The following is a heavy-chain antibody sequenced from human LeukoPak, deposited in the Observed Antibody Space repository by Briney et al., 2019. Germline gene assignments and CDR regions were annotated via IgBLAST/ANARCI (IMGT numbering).Heavy chain of an antibody. CDR1: EFSVSSNY. Sequence: PGGSLRLSCAASEFSVSSNYMSWVRQAPGKGLEWVSVIYSGGSTYYADSVKGRFTISRDNSKNTLYLQMNSLRAEDTAVYYCAKDFGYYFDYWGQGTLVTVSS. V-gene: IGHV3-53*05. CDR3: AKDFGYYFDY. J-gene: IGHJ4*02. CDR2: IYSGGST. D-gene: IGHD3-16*01.